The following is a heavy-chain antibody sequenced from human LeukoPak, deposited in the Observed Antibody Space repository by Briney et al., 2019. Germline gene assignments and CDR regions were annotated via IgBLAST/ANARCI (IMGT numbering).Heavy chain of an antibody. Sequence: ASVKVSCKASGYTFTSYYIHWVRQAPGQGLEWMGWINPNSGDTNYAQKFQGRVTMTRDTSISTAYMELSRLRSDDTAVYYCAGSYQAYYYDSSGYYYGYWGQGTLVTVSS. V-gene: IGHV1-2*02. CDR2: INPNSGDT. D-gene: IGHD3-22*01. CDR3: AGSYQAYYYDSSGYYYGY. J-gene: IGHJ4*02. CDR1: GYTFTSYY.